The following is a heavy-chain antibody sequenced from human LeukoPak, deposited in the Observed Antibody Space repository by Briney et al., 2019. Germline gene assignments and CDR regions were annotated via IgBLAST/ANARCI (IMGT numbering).Heavy chain of an antibody. J-gene: IGHJ4*02. CDR3: ASAQTGTLQY. V-gene: IGHV4-34*01. CDR1: GGSFSGYY. Sequence: ASETLSLTCAVYGGSFSGYYWSWIRQPPGKGLEWIGEINHSGSTNYNPSLKSRVTISVDTSKNQFSLKLSSVTAADTAVYYCASAQTGTLQYWGQGTLVTVSS. D-gene: IGHD1-1*01. CDR2: INHSGST.